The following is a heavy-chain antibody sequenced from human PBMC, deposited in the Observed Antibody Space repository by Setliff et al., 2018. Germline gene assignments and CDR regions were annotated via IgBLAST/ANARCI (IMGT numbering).Heavy chain of an antibody. Sequence: GGSLRLSCVASGFTFSDYYMTWIRQAPGKGLEWVSSISVSGSYIDYVDSVKGRFTISRDNAKNSLSLQMNSLRTEDTAVYYCFGAGTCSYWGQGTQVTVS. CDR1: GFTFSDYY. J-gene: IGHJ4*02. D-gene: IGHD3-10*01. V-gene: IGHV3-11*06. CDR2: ISVSGSYI. CDR3: FGAGTCSY.